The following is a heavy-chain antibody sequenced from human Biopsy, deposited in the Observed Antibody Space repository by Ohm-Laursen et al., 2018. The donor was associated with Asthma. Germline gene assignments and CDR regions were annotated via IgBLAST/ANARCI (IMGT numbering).Heavy chain of an antibody. CDR2: INYSASA. J-gene: IGHJ4*02. Sequence: GTLSLTCTVTGGSVTSATFHWSWIRQAPGKGLEWIGFINYSASANCSPSLRGRVSISVDRSKNQISLKLTSVTAADTATYYCATDPVVLPLGDWGQGSLVTVSS. D-gene: IGHD3-10*01. CDR1: GGSVTSATFH. V-gene: IGHV4-61*01. CDR3: ATDPVVLPLGD.